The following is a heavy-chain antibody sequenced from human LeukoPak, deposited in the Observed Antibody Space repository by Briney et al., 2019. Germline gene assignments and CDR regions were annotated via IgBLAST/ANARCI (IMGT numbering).Heavy chain of an antibody. CDR3: ARDLVAYYYDSSGYSDY. D-gene: IGHD3-22*01. V-gene: IGHV3-7*01. CDR2: IKQDGSEK. J-gene: IGHJ4*02. Sequence: GGSLRLSCAASGFTFSSYWMSWVRQAPGKGLEWVANIKQDGSEKYYVDSVKGRFTISRDNAKNSLYLQMNSLRAEDTAVYYCARDLVAYYYDSSGYSDYWGQGTLVTVSP. CDR1: GFTFSSYW.